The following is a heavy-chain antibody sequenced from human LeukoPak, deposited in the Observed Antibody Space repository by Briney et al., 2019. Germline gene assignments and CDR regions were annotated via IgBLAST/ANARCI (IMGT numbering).Heavy chain of an antibody. CDR3: AKAERYYGSGSYYKEPSFAGDY. CDR2: ISYDGSNN. Sequence: GGSLRLSCAASGFTFSSYSMNWVRQAPGKGLEWVAVISYDGSNNYYADSVKGRFTISRDNSKNTLYLQMNSLRAEDTAVYYCAKAERYYGSGSYYKEPSFAGDYWGQGTLVTVSS. D-gene: IGHD3-10*01. V-gene: IGHV3-30*18. J-gene: IGHJ4*02. CDR1: GFTFSSYS.